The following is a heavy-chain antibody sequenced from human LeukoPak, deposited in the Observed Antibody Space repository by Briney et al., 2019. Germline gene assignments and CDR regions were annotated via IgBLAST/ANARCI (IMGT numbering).Heavy chain of an antibody. D-gene: IGHD3-10*01. CDR2: ISSGSDYT. J-gene: IGHJ2*01. CDR1: GFSFSSHG. CDR3: AKIGVIGNWYYDV. Sequence: GGSLRLSCAASGFSFSSHGMSWVRQAPGKAPEWVSSISSGSDYTFYADSVKGRFTISRDNSKNTLYLQMNSLRAGDTAIYHCAKIGVIGNWYYDVWGRGTLVTVSS. V-gene: IGHV3-23*01.